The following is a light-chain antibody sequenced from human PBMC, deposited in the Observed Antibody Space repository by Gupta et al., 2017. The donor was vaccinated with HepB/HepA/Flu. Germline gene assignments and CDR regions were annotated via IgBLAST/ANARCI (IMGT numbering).Light chain of an antibody. CDR3: QSADSSGTYV. CDR1: ALPKQY. Sequence: SYEPTQPPSVSVSPGQTARITCSGDALPKQYAYWYQQKPGQAPVLVIYKDSERPSGIPERFSGSGSGTTVTLTISGVQAEDEADYYCQSADSSGTYVFGTGTKVTVL. CDR2: KDS. V-gene: IGLV3-25*03. J-gene: IGLJ1*01.